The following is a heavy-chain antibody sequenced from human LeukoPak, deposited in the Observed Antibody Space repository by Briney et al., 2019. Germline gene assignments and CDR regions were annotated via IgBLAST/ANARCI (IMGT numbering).Heavy chain of an antibody. J-gene: IGHJ4*02. V-gene: IGHV1-18*01. D-gene: IGHD2-2*01. CDR2: ISAYSGNT. Sequence: ASVKVSCKASGYTFTSYGISWVRQAPGQGLEWMGWISAYSGNTNYAQKLQGRVTMTTDTSTSPDYMELRSLRSDNTSLYYCARNGAFRCSSTSCLYYFDYWGQGTLVTVSS. CDR3: ARNGAFRCSSTSCLYYFDY. CDR1: GYTFTSYG.